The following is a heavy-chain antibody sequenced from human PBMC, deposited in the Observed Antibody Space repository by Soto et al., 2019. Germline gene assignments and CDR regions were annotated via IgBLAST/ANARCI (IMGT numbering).Heavy chain of an antibody. J-gene: IGHJ4*02. CDR3: AREGGGSGSYYNVGYHFDY. CDR2: IYYSGST. V-gene: IGHV4-59*01. Sequence: SETLSLTCTVSGGSISSYYWSWIRQPPGKGLEWIGYIYYSGSTNYNPSLKSRVTISVDTSKNQFSLKLSSVTAADTAVYYCAREGGGSGSYYNVGYHFDYWGQGTLVTVSS. CDR1: GGSISSYY. D-gene: IGHD3-10*01.